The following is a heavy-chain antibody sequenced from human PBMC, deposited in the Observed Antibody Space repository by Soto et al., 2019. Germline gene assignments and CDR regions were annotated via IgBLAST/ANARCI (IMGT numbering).Heavy chain of an antibody. CDR2: ISAYNGNT. J-gene: IGHJ6*02. V-gene: IGHV1-18*01. CDR3: AREASVSSIAVAGTIGPYYYYGMDV. Sequence: ASVKVSCKASGYTFTSCGISWVRQAPGQGLEWMGWISAYNGNTNYAQKLQGRVTMTTDTSTSTAYMELRSLRSDDTAVYYCAREASVSSIAVAGTIGPYYYYGMDVWGQGTTVTVSS. D-gene: IGHD6-19*01. CDR1: GYTFTSCG.